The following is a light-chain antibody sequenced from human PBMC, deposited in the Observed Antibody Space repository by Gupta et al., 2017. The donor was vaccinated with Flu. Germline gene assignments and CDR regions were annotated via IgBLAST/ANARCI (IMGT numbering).Light chain of an antibody. Sequence: EIVLTQSPPTLSLSPGERATLSCRASQRVGTYLAWYQQKPGQAPRLLIYDASNSDTGIPARFSGSGSGKDFTLTISSREPEDFAVYYCQMRSYWPPPTFGQGTRMEIK. CDR1: QRVGTY. J-gene: IGKJ2*01. CDR3: QMRSYWPPPT. V-gene: IGKV3-11*01. CDR2: DAS.